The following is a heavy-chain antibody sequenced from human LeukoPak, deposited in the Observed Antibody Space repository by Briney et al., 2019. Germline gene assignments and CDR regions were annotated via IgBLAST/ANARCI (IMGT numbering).Heavy chain of an antibody. CDR2: IHPSTGNP. Sequence: ASVKVSCKASGYSFINYAMNWVRQAPGQGLEWMGWIHPSTGNPTYAQGFTGRFVFSFDTSVRPTYLQISSLKAEDTAVYFCARALDSLGGLSLPDYWGQGTLVTVSS. CDR3: ARALDSLGGLSLPDY. V-gene: IGHV7-4-1*02. D-gene: IGHD3-16*02. CDR1: GYSFINYA. J-gene: IGHJ4*02.